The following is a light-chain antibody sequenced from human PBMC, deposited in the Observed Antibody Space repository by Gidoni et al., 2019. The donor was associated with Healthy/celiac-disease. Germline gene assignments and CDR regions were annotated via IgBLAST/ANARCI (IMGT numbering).Light chain of an antibody. CDR3: QQYNNWPPST. CDR2: GAS. V-gene: IGKV3-15*01. Sequence: EIVMTQSPATLSVSPGERATLSCRASQSVSSNLAWYQQKPGQAPRLLIYGASTRATGIPARFSGSGSWTEFTLTISRLQSEDFAVYYCQQYNNWPPSTFGQGTKLEIK. J-gene: IGKJ2*01. CDR1: QSVSSN.